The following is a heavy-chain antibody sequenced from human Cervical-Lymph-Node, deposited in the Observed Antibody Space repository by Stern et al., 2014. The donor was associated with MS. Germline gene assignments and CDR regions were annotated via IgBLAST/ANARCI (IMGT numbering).Heavy chain of an antibody. D-gene: IGHD1-26*01. V-gene: IGHV4-59*01. Sequence: VQLEESGPGLVKPSETLSLTCTVSGGSISGYYWSWIRQPPGKGLEWIGFIYDSGSTNYNPSLKSRVTISVDTSKDQFSLKLSSVTAADTAVYYCARAIGRRFFDYWGQGTLVTVSS. CDR1: GGSISGYY. J-gene: IGHJ4*02. CDR2: IYDSGST. CDR3: ARAIGRRFFDY.